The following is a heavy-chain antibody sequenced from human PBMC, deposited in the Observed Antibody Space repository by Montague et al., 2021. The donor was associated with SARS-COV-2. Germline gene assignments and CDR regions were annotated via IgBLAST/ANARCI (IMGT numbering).Heavy chain of an antibody. CDR2: IYTSGST. CDR3: ARGRSGGSCYPSPFSN. CDR1: GGSTSSGSYY. Sequence: TLSLTCTVSGGSTSSGSYYWSWIRQPAGKGLEWIGRIYTSGSTNYNPSLKSRVTISVDTSKNQFSLKLSSVTAADTAVYYCARGRSGGSCYPSPFSNWGQGTLVTVSS. D-gene: IGHD2-15*01. V-gene: IGHV4-61*02. J-gene: IGHJ4*02.